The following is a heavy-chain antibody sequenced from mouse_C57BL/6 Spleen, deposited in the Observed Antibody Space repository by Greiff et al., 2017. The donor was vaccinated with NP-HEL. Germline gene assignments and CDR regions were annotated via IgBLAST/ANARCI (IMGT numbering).Heavy chain of an antibody. CDR3: ARDDYYYGSSFYYAMDY. CDR1: GFTFSSYA. Sequence: EVQLVESGGGLVKPGGSLKLSCAASGFTFSSYAMSWVRQTPEKRLEWVATISAGGSYTYYPDNVKGRFTISRDNAKNNLYLQMSHLKSEDTAMYYCARDDYYYGSSFYYAMDYWGQGTSVTVSS. D-gene: IGHD1-1*01. CDR2: ISAGGSYT. V-gene: IGHV5-4*01. J-gene: IGHJ4*01.